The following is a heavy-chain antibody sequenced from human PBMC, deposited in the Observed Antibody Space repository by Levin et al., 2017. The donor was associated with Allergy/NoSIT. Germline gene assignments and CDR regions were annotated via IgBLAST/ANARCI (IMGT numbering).Heavy chain of an antibody. Sequence: GGSLRLSCAASGFTFSSYSMNWVRQAPGKGLEWVSYISSSSNTIYYADSVKGRFTVSRDNAKNSLYLQMNSLRDEDTSVYYCARDWVVRGEPSYFFDPWGQGTLVTVSA. J-gene: IGHJ5*02. CDR1: GFTFSSYS. D-gene: IGHD3-10*01. CDR2: ISSSSNTI. V-gene: IGHV3-48*02. CDR3: ARDWVVRGEPSYFFDP.